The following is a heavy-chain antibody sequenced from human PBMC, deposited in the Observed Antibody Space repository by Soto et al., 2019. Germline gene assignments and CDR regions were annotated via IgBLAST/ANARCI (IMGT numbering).Heavy chain of an antibody. CDR3: ARDSTAADSGSYSGDY. V-gene: IGHV3-48*02. Sequence: GGSLRLSCAASGFTFSSYSMNWVRQAPGKGLEWVSYISSSSSTMYYADSVKGRFTISRDNAKNSLFLHMNSLRDEDTAVYYCARDSTAADSGSYSGDYWGQGTLVTVSS. D-gene: IGHD1-26*01. CDR1: GFTFSSYS. J-gene: IGHJ4*02. CDR2: ISSSSSTM.